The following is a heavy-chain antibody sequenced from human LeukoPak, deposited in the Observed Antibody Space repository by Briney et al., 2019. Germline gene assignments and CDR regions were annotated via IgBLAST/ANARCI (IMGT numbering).Heavy chain of an antibody. CDR2: IIPIFGTA. D-gene: IGHD6-19*01. CDR1: GYTFTSYD. Sequence: SVKVSCKASGYTFTSYDINWVRQAPGQGLEWMGGIIPIFGTANYAQKFQGRVTITADESTSTAYMELSSLRSEDTAVYYCARRAVAGTAVGDYWGQGTLVTVSS. V-gene: IGHV1-69*13. J-gene: IGHJ4*02. CDR3: ARRAVAGTAVGDY.